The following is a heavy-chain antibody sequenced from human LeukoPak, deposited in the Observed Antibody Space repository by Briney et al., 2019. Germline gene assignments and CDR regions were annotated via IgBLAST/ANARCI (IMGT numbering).Heavy chain of an antibody. CDR3: ATTKNIVAAIEY. CDR2: IKNKYRGETV. Sequence: GGSLRLSCAASGFTFSNAWMNWVRQAPGKGLEWVGRIKNKYRGETVDYATSVKDRFTISRDDSRNTLHLQMNSLKIEDTAIYFCATTKNIVAAIEYWGHGTLVTVSS. D-gene: IGHD1-26*01. V-gene: IGHV3-15*07. CDR1: GFTFSNAW. J-gene: IGHJ4*01.